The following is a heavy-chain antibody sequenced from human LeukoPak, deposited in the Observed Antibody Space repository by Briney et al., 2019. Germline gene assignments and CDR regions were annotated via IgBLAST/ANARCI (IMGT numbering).Heavy chain of an antibody. D-gene: IGHD4-11*01. J-gene: IGHJ5*02. CDR2: INHSVST. CDR3: ARVARWIYSNYRVWFDP. Sequence: PSETLSLTCAVYGGSFSGYSWSWIRQPPGKGLEWIGEINHSVSTNYNPSLKSRVTISVDTSKNQFSLKLTSVTAADTAVYYCARVARWIYSNYRVWFDPWGQGTLVTVSS. CDR1: GGSFSGYS. V-gene: IGHV4-34*01.